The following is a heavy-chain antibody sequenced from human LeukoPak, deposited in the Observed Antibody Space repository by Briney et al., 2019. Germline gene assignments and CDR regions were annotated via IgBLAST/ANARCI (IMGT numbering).Heavy chain of an antibody. CDR2: IYYSGST. V-gene: IGHV4-61*01. CDR3: AGSIAAAGTPYDY. Sequence: SETLSLTCTVSGGSFSSGSYYWSWIRQPPGKGLEWIGYIYYSGSTNYNPSLKSRVTISVDTSKNQFSLKLSSVTAADTAVYYCAGSIAAAGTPYDYWGQGTLVTVSS. D-gene: IGHD6-13*01. J-gene: IGHJ4*02. CDR1: GGSFSSGSYY.